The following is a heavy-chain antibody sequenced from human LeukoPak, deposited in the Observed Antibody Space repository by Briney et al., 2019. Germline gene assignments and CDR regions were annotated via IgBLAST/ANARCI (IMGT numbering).Heavy chain of an antibody. D-gene: IGHD4-23*01. V-gene: IGHV1-46*01. CDR2: INPSGGST. Sequence: ASVKVSCKASGYTFTSYYMHWVRQAPGQGLEWLGIINPSGGSTSYAQKFQGRVTMTRDTSTSTVYMELSSLRSEDTAVYYCAREVGDYGGIPHFDYWGQGTLVTVSS. CDR1: GYTFTSYY. CDR3: AREVGDYGGIPHFDY. J-gene: IGHJ4*02.